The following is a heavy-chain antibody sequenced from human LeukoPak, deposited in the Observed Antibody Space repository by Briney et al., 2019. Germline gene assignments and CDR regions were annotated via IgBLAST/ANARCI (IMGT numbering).Heavy chain of an antibody. CDR3: AKNLDYYDSSGYYPDAFDI. J-gene: IGHJ3*02. D-gene: IGHD3-22*01. CDR2: ISGSGGST. V-gene: IGHV3-23*01. Sequence: GSLRLSCAASGFTFSSYAMSWVRQAPGKGLEWVSAISGSGGSTYYADSVKGRFTISRDNSKNTLYLQMNSLRAEDTAVYYCAKNLDYYDSSGYYPDAFDIWGQGTMVTVSS. CDR1: GFTFSSYA.